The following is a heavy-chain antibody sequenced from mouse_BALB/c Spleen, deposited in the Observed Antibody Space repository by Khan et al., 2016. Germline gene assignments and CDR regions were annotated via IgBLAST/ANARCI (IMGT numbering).Heavy chain of an antibody. V-gene: IGHV14-3*02. Sequence: VQLEESGAELVKPQASVKLSCTVSGFNIKDTYLHWVTQRPAQDMEWIGRIDPADDNTRYTPQFQGKATTTADTSSNTAYLKLISLTSEDTDVSYCARGGYDYAFAYWGQGTLVTVSA. CDR1: GFNIKDTY. J-gene: IGHJ3*01. CDR3: ARGGYDYAFAY. D-gene: IGHD2-2*01. CDR2: IDPADDNT.